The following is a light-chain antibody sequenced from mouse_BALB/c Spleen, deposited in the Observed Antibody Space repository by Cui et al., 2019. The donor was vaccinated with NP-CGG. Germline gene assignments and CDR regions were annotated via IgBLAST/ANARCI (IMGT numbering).Light chain of an antibody. CDR2: GTN. J-gene: IGLJ1*01. CDR1: SGAVTTSNY. CDR3: ALWYSNHWV. V-gene: IGLV1*01. Sequence: QAVVTQESALTTSPRETVTLTCRSSSGAVTTSNYADLVQEKPDHLFTGLIGGTNNRPPGVPARFSGSLIGDKAALTITGAQTEDEAIYFCALWYSNHWVFGGGTKLTVL.